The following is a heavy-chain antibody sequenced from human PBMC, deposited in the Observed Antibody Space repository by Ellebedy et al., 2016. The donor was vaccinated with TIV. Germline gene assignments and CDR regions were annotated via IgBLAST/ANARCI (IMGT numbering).Heavy chain of an antibody. D-gene: IGHD4-23*01. CDR3: ARDPVGVGPAFDV. V-gene: IGHV3-23*01. CDR1: GFTFSNYA. Sequence: GESLKISCAASGFTFSNYAMGWVRQAPGEGLEWVSTISTVGATYYADSVKGRFTISRDNSKDTLFLQMNSLRAEDTAIYFCARDPVGVGPAFDVWGQGTMVTVSS. J-gene: IGHJ3*01. CDR2: ISTVGAT.